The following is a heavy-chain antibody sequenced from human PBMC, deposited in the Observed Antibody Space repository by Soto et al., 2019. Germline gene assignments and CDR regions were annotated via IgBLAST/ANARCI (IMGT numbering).Heavy chain of an antibody. Sequence: PGGSLRLSCAASGFTVSSNYMSWVRQAPGKGLEWVAIISYDGSNTYYADSVKGRFTISRDNSKNTLYLQMNSLRAEDTSVYYWAKEGGLSGSYYISSSYYFDYWGQGTLVTVSS. J-gene: IGHJ4*02. V-gene: IGHV3-30*18. D-gene: IGHD1-26*01. CDR2: ISYDGSNT. CDR3: AKEGGLSGSYYISSSYYFDY. CDR1: GFTVSSNY.